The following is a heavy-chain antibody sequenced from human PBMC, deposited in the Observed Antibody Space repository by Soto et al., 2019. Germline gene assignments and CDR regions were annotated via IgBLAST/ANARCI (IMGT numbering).Heavy chain of an antibody. CDR2: ISGSGDST. Sequence: EVQLLESGGGLVQPGGSLRLSCAASGFTFSSYAMRWVRQAPGKGLEWVSAISGSGDSTYYADSVKGRFTTSRDNSKXXXXXXXXXXXXXXXXXXXXXXXXXXXXYDYWGQGTLVTVSS. D-gene: IGHD1-26*01. J-gene: IGHJ4*02. CDR1: GFTFSSYA. CDR3: XXXXXXXXYDY. V-gene: IGHV3-23*01.